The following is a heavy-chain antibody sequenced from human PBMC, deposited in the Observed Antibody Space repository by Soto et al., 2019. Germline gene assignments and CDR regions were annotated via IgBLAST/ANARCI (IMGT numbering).Heavy chain of an antibody. D-gene: IGHD5-18*01. CDR3: ASQTRDPSDGARPLLRAAFDI. J-gene: IGHJ3*02. Sequence: SVKVSCKASGGTFSSYSISWVLQAPGEGLEWMGGIIPIFGTANYAQKFQGRVTITADESTSTAYMELSSLRSEDTAVYYCASQTRDPSDGARPLLRAAFDIWGQGTMVTVSS. V-gene: IGHV1-69*13. CDR1: GGTFSSYS. CDR2: IIPIFGTA.